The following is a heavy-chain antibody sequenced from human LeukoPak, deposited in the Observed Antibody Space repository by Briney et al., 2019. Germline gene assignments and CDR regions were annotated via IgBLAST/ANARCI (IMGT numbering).Heavy chain of an antibody. CDR2: IIPILGIA. V-gene: IGHV1-69*04. CDR3: ARHRTLYCSGGSCYSNYFDY. D-gene: IGHD2-15*01. CDR1: GYTFTSYD. Sequence: ASVKVSCKASGYTFTSYDINWVRQAPGQGLEWMGRIIPILGIANYAQKFQGRVTITADKSTSTAYMELSSLRSEDTAVYYCARHRTLYCSGGSCYSNYFDYWGQGTLVTVSS. J-gene: IGHJ4*02.